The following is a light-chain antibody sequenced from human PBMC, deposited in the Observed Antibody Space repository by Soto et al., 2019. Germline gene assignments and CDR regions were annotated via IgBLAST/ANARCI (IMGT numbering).Light chain of an antibody. CDR1: SSEIGGYDY. J-gene: IGLJ2*01. Sequence: QSVLTQSASVSGSPGQSITISCAGTSSEIGGYDYVSWYQQHPGKAHKLIIYDVRNRPSGASNRFSGSKSGKTASLTISGLQAEDEADYYCGSYTSNSTLIFGGGTKVTVL. V-gene: IGLV2-14*01. CDR2: DVR. CDR3: GSYTSNSTLI.